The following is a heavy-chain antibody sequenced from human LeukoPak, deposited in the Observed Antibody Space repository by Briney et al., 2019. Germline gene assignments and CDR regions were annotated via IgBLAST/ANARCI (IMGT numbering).Heavy chain of an antibody. D-gene: IGHD2-2*01. CDR3: GKSPGSQLLTFDDY. V-gene: IGHV3-23*01. J-gene: IGHJ4*02. CDR2: ISGSGVGT. CDR1: GFTFSSYA. Sequence: GGSLRLSCAASGFTFSSYAMSWVRLAPGKGLEWVSAISGSGVGTYYADSVKGRFTISRDNSKNTLYLQMNILRAEDTAVYYCGKSPGSQLLTFDDYWGQGTLVTVSS.